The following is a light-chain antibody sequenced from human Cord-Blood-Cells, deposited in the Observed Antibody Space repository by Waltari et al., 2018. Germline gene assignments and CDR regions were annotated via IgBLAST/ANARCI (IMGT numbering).Light chain of an antibody. V-gene: IGLV1-44*01. CDR1: SPNIGSNT. CDR3: AAWDDSLNGRYV. Sequence: QSVLTQPPSASGTPGQRVTISCSGSSPNIGSNTLNWYQQLPGTAPKLLIYSNNQRPSGVPDRFSGSKSGTSASLAISGLQSEDEADYYCAAWDDSLNGRYVFGTGTKVTVL. J-gene: IGLJ1*01. CDR2: SNN.